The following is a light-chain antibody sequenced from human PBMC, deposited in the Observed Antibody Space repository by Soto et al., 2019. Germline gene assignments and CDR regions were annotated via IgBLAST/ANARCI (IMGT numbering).Light chain of an antibody. J-gene: IGLJ2*01. CDR1: SGGIASNH. Sequence: NFMLTQPHSVSESPGETVTISCTRSSGGIASNHVQWYQQRPGSAPTTVIYKNNQRPSGVPDRFSGSVDSSSNSASLTSSGVKTEDEADYYCQSYDDNSVVFGGGTKLTVL. CDR3: QSYDDNSVV. CDR2: KNN. V-gene: IGLV6-57*04.